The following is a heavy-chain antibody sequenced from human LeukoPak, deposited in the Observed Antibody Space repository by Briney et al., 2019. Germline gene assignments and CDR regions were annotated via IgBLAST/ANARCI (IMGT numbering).Heavy chain of an antibody. Sequence: GASVKVSCKASGGTFSSYAISWVRQAPGQGLEWMGRIIPMVGIANYAQKFQGRVTITVDKSTSTAYMELSSLRSEDTAVYYCARYDYGGNSPLDYWGQGTLVTVSS. V-gene: IGHV1-69*04. D-gene: IGHD4-23*01. CDR3: ARYDYGGNSPLDY. CDR1: GGTFSSYA. J-gene: IGHJ4*02. CDR2: IIPMVGIA.